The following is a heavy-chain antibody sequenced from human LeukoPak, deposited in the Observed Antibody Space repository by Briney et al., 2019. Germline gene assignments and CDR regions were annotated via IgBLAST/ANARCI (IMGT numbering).Heavy chain of an antibody. V-gene: IGHV1-2*06. J-gene: IGHJ4*02. D-gene: IGHD3-22*01. CDR1: GYTFTGYY. Sequence: ASVKVSCKXSGYTFTGYYMHWVRQAPRQGLEWMGRINPNSGGTNFAQKFQGRVTMTRDTSISTAYMELSRLRSDDTAVYYCARSARITMIVVVPPPLSYWGQGTLVTVSS. CDR3: ARSARITMIVVVPPPLSY. CDR2: INPNSGGT.